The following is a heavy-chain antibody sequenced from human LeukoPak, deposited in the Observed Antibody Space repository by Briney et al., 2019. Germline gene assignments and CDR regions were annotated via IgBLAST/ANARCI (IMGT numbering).Heavy chain of an antibody. CDR2: IKQDRSEK. CDR3: ARLREIPVFGVVTKSTSYFDY. D-gene: IGHD3-3*01. J-gene: IGHJ4*02. CDR1: GFTFSSYW. V-gene: IGHV3-7*01. Sequence: GGSLRLSCAASGFTFSSYWMSWVRQAPGKGLELVANIKQDRSEKYYVDSVKGRFTISRDNAKNSLYLQMNSLRAEDTAVYYCARLREIPVFGVVTKSTSYFDYWGQGTLVTVSP.